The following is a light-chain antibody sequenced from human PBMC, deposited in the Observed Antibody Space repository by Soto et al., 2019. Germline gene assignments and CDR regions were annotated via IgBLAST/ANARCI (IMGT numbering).Light chain of an antibody. CDR1: QDVGKY. Sequence: DIQMTQSPSSLSASVGDRVTITCRASQDVGKYLAWFQQRPGQAPKSLIYATSTLQTGGPSRFSGSGSGTDFTITISSLQPEDVATYYCLQDNSYPQTFGQGTKLESK. CDR3: LQDNSYPQT. CDR2: ATS. V-gene: IGKV1-16*01. J-gene: IGKJ2*01.